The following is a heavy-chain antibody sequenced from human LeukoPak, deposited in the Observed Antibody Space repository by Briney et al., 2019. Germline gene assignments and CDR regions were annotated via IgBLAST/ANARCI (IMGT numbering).Heavy chain of an antibody. D-gene: IGHD3-10*01. V-gene: IGHV4-59*01. Sequence: SETLSLTCTVSGGSISSYYWSWIRQPPGKGLEWIGYIYYSESTNYNPSLKSRVTISVDTFKNQFSLKLSSVTAADTAVYYCARATPITMVRGVIDHFDYWGQGTLVTVSS. CDR3: ARATPITMVRGVIDHFDY. CDR2: IYYSEST. CDR1: GGSISSYY. J-gene: IGHJ4*02.